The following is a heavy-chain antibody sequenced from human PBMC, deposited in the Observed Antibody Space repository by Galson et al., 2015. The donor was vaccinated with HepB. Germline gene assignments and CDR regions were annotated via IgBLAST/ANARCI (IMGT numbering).Heavy chain of an antibody. V-gene: IGHV3-21*01. Sequence: SLRLSCAASGFTFSSYSVNWVRQAPGKGLEWVSSISSSSSYIYYADSVKGRFTISRDNAKNSLYLQMNSLRAEDTAVYYCARDSTVLGFGEPPDYWGQGTLVTVSS. CDR2: ISSSSSYI. CDR3: ARDSTVLGFGEPPDY. CDR1: GFTFSSYS. D-gene: IGHD3-10*01. J-gene: IGHJ4*02.